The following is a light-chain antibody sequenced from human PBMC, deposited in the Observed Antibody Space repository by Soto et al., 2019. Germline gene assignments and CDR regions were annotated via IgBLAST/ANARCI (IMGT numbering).Light chain of an antibody. V-gene: IGKV3-20*01. CDR3: LQYGGLPRT. CDR2: GAS. Sequence: EIVLTQSPGTLSLSPGERATLSCRASQSFSSTYLAWYQQKPGQAPRLLVYGASSRATGIPDRFSGFGSGTDFTLTISHLEPEDFAVYYCLQYGGLPRTFGQGTKVDIK. J-gene: IGKJ1*01. CDR1: QSFSSTY.